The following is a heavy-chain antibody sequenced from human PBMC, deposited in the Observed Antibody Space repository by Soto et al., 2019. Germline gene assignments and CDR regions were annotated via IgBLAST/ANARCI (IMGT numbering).Heavy chain of an antibody. D-gene: IGHD3-10*01. CDR1: GYTLTELS. CDR3: ASGTGRGVY. V-gene: IGHV1-24*01. Sequence: ASVKVSCKVSGYTLTELSMHWVRQAPGKGLEWMGGFDAEDGETIYAQKFQGRVTMTTDTSTSTAYMELRSLRSDDKAVYYCASGTGRGVYWGQGTLVTISS. CDR2: FDAEDGET. J-gene: IGHJ4*02.